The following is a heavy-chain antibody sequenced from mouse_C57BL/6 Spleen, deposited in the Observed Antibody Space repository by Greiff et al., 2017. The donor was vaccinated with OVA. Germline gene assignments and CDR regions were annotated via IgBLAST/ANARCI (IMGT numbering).Heavy chain of an antibody. CDR2: INPNNGGT. CDR1: GYTFTDYN. D-gene: IGHD2-3*01. J-gene: IGHJ4*01. CDR3: ARDEVLYDPYYAMGY. V-gene: IGHV1-22*01. Sequence: VQLQQSGPELVKPGASVKMSCKASGYTFTDYNMHWVKQSPGKSLEWIGYINPNNGGTSYNQKFKGKATLTVNKSSSTAYMELRSLTSEDSAVYYCARDEVLYDPYYAMGYWGQGTSVTVSS.